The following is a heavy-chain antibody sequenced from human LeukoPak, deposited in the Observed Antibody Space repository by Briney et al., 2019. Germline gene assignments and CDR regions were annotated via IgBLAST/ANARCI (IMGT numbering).Heavy chain of an antibody. J-gene: IGHJ6*03. D-gene: IGHD3-22*01. V-gene: IGHV4-59*01. CDR1: GGSISSYY. Sequence: SETLSLTCTVSGGSISSYYWSWIRQPPGKGLEWIGYIYYSGSTNYNPSLKSRVTISVDSSKNQFSLKLSSVTAEDTAVYYCARDGVTMNFLRHYYYYYMDVWGKGTTVTVSS. CDR2: IYYSGST. CDR3: ARDGVTMNFLRHYYYYYMDV.